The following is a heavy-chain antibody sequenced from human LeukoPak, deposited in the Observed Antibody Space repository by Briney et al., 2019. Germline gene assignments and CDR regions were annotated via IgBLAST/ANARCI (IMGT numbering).Heavy chain of an antibody. V-gene: IGHV3-53*01. J-gene: IGHJ6*03. CDR1: GFTVSSNY. CDR2: IYSGGST. Sequence: GGSLRLSCAASGFTVSSNYMSWVRQAPGKGLEGVSVIYSGGSTYYAESVKGRFTISRDNAKNSLYLQMNSLRAEDTAVYYCARDHAFSYYYYYMDVWGKGTTVTVSS. D-gene: IGHD3-3*01. CDR3: ARDHAFSYYYYYMDV.